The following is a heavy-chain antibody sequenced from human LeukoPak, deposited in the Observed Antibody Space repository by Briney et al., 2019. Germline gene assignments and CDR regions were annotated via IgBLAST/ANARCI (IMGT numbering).Heavy chain of an antibody. V-gene: IGHV4-59*08. Sequence: PGGSLRLSCAASGFTFSSYAMSWIRQPPGKGLEWIGYIYYSGTTSYNPSLRSRVTISLHTSKNQFSLKLSSVTAADTAVYYCARHDSPAPVPNCWGQGTLVTVSS. CDR2: IYYSGTT. J-gene: IGHJ4*02. D-gene: IGHD2-15*01. CDR1: GFTFSSYA. CDR3: ARHDSPAPVPNC.